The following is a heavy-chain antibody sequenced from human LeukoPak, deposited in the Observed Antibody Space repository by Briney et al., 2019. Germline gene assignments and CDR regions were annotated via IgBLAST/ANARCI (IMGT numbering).Heavy chain of an antibody. Sequence: GGSLRLSCAASGFTFSSYGMHWVREAPGKGLEWVAFIRYDGSNKYYADSVKGRFTISRDNSKNTLYLQMNSLRAEDTAVYYCAKDLLESPYYDFWSGYYPLDYWGQGTLVTVSS. CDR1: GFTFSSYG. D-gene: IGHD3-3*01. V-gene: IGHV3-30*02. J-gene: IGHJ4*02. CDR3: AKDLLESPYYDFWSGYYPLDY. CDR2: IRYDGSNK.